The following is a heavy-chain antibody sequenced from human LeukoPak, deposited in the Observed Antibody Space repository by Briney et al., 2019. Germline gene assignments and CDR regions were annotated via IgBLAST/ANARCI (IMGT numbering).Heavy chain of an antibody. CDR3: TRVVVGVVIIRPFDY. CDR2: IRSKAYGGTT. CDR1: GFTFGDYA. D-gene: IGHD3-3*01. V-gene: IGHV3-49*03. J-gene: IGHJ4*02. Sequence: GRSLRLSCTASGFTFGDYAMSWFRQAPGKGLEWVGFIRSKAYGGTTEYAASVKGRFTISRDDSKSIAYLQMNSLKTEDTAVYYCTRVVVGVVIIRPFDYWGQGTLVTVSS.